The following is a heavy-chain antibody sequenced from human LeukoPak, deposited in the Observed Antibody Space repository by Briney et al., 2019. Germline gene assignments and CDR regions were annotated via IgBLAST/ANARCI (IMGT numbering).Heavy chain of an antibody. D-gene: IGHD3-22*01. V-gene: IGHV1-2*02. CDR2: INPNSGGT. CDR1: GYTFTGYY. Sequence: ASVKVSCKASGYTFTGYYMHWVRQAPGQGLEWMGWINPNSGGTNYAQKFHDRVTMTRDTSISTAYMELSRLTSDDTAVYYCARDQNFHGSGGYYGIDCWGQGTLVTVAS. CDR3: ARDQNFHGSGGYYGIDC. J-gene: IGHJ4*02.